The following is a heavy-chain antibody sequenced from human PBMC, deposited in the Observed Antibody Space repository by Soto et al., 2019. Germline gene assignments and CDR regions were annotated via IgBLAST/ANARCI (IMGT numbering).Heavy chain of an antibody. J-gene: IGHJ4*02. CDR3: ARAQKYSSGWYARGGGFDY. V-gene: IGHV3-13*05. CDR1: GFPFSSYE. D-gene: IGHD6-19*01. Sequence: GGSLRLACAASGFPFSSYEMHWVRQATGNGLEWVSAIGTAGDPYYPGSVKGRFTISRENAKNSLYLQMNSLRAGDTAVYYCARAQKYSSGWYARGGGFDYWGQGTLVTVSS. CDR2: IGTAGDP.